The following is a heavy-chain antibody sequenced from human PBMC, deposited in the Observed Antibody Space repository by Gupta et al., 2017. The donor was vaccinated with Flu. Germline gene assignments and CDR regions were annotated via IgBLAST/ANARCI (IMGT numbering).Heavy chain of an antibody. V-gene: IGHV4-39*01. Sequence: YGGWIRQPPGKGLEWIGSIYYSGSTYYNPSLKSRVTISVDTSKNQFSLKLSSVTAADTAVYYCAKIYDAFDIWGQGTMVTVSS. CDR1: Y. CDR3: AKIYDAFDI. CDR2: IYYSGST. J-gene: IGHJ3*02.